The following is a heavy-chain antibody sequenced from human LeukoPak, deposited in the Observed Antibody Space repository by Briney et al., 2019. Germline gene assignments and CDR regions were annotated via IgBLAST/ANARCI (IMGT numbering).Heavy chain of an antibody. CDR3: AKDPSDGYSSGWGQIDY. CDR1: GFTFSSYG. Sequence: GGSLRLSRAASGFTFSSYGMHWVRQAPGKGLEWVAFIRYDGSNKYYADSVKGRFTISRDNSKNTLYLQMNSLRAEDTAVYYCAKDPSDGYSSGWGQIDYWGQGTLVTVSS. D-gene: IGHD6-19*01. J-gene: IGHJ4*02. V-gene: IGHV3-30*02. CDR2: IRYDGSNK.